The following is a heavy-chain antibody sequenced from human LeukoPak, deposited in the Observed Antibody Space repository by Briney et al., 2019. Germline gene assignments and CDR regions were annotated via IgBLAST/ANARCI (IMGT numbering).Heavy chain of an antibody. CDR3: IRSVYDGSGYYRVLEY. CDR2: INSDGSST. D-gene: IGHD3-22*01. J-gene: IGHJ4*02. CDR1: GFSFSGHW. Sequence: GGSLRLSCTASGFSFSGHWMHWVRQAPGKGLVWVSRINSDGSSTNYADSVKGRLTISRDNAKNTLYLHMNSLRAEDTAVYYCIRSVYDGSGYYRVLEYWGQGTLVTVSS. V-gene: IGHV3-74*01.